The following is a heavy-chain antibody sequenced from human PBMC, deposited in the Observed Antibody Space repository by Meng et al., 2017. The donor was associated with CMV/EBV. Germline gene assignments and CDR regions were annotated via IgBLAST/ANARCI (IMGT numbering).Heavy chain of an antibody. V-gene: IGHV4-30-4*08. CDR2: IFYIGST. Sequence: SETLSLTCTVSGGSFISFDYYCCWIRQPPGKGLACIGYIFYIGSTYYNPSLKSRVTISVDTSKNQFSLKLSSVTAADTAVYYCARESLGYCSSTSCYGYYYYYGMDVWGQGTTVTVSS. D-gene: IGHD2-2*01. CDR1: GGSFISFDYY. CDR3: ARESLGYCSSTSCYGYYYYYGMDV. J-gene: IGHJ6*02.